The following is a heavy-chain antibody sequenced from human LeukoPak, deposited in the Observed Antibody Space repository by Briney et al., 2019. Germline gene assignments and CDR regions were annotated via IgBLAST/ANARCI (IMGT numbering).Heavy chain of an antibody. CDR1: GGSISSSIYY. Sequence: PSETLSLTCTVSGGSISSSIYYCGWIRQPPGKGLEWIGSIYYSGRTYYNPTLKSRVTISVDTSKNQSSLKLSSVTAADTAVYYCARAKYSYEVFDYWGQGTLVTVSS. CDR2: IYYSGRT. V-gene: IGHV4-39*07. D-gene: IGHD5-18*01. J-gene: IGHJ4*02. CDR3: ARAKYSYEVFDY.